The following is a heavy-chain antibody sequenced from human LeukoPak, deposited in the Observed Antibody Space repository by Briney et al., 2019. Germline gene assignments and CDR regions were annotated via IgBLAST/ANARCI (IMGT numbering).Heavy chain of an antibody. D-gene: IGHD6-13*01. CDR3: ATHPSSSWCAIYFRS. CDR1: GDTFGRSS. CDR2: IIPKSGYT. V-gene: IGHV1-69*13. Sequence: VASVTVSFTASGDTFGRSSVNWVRQAPGQGLEWMGGIIPKSGYTNLAQKFQGRLTVTADASTGTAYMDLSSLTSEDTAYYSCATHPSSSWCAIYFRSWGQGTLVSVSS. J-gene: IGHJ5*02.